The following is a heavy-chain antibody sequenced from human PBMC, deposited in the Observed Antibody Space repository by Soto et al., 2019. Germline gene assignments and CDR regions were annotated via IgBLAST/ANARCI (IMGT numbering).Heavy chain of an antibody. J-gene: IGHJ4*02. V-gene: IGHV1-69*01. D-gene: IGHD3-16*01. CDR3: ARIKSGSMGDFDY. CDR2: IIPILGTA. CDR1: GGTFSTYA. Sequence: QVQLVQSGAEVKRPGSSVRVSCKASGGTFSTYAITWVRQAPGQGLEWVGGIIPILGTADYAQQFQGRVTIIADESTATAYMDLGSLRSEDTAVYYCARIKSGSMGDFDYWGQGSLVTVSS.